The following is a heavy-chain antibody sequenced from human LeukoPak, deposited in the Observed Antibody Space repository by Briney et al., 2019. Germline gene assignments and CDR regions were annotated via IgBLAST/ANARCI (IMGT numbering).Heavy chain of an antibody. V-gene: IGHV4-39*01. D-gene: IGHD2-15*01. Sequence: ASETLSLTCTVSGGSISSSSYYWGWIRQPPGKGLEWIGSIYYSGSTYYNPSLKSRVTISVDTSKNQFSLKLSSVTAADTAVYYCARRVCSGGSCPFDYWGQGTLVTVSS. J-gene: IGHJ4*02. CDR2: IYYSGST. CDR3: ARRVCSGGSCPFDY. CDR1: GGSISSSSYY.